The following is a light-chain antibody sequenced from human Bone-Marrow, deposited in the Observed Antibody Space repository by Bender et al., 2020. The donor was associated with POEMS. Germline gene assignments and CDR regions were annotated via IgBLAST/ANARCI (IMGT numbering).Light chain of an antibody. CDR2: DDD. CDR3: QVWDSRTGHYV. J-gene: IGLJ1*01. Sequence: SYVLTQPPSVSVAPGKTATVTCGGDNIGSKTVHWHQQKPGQAPVVVVYDDDDRPSGIPGRFPGSNSGNTATLSISRVEAGDEADYYCQVWDSRTGHYVFGTGTTVTVL. V-gene: IGLV3-21*03. CDR1: NIGSKT.